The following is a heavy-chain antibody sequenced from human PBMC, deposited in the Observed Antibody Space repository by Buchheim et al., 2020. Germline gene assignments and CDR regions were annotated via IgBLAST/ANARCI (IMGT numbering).Heavy chain of an antibody. CDR1: GFTFSSYA. V-gene: IGHV3-30*04. CDR3: AREGGVVAPFDY. J-gene: IGHJ4*02. D-gene: IGHD3-22*01. Sequence: QVQLVESGGGVVQPGRSLRLSCAASGFTFSSYAMHWVRQAPGKGLEWVAVISYDGSNKYYADSVKGRFTISRDNSNNTIYLQMNSLRAEDTAVYYCAREGGVVAPFDYWGQGTL. CDR2: ISYDGSNK.